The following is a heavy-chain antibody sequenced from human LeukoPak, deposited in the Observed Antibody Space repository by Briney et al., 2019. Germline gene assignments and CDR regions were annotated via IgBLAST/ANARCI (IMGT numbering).Heavy chain of an antibody. Sequence: SVKVSCKASGGTFSSYAISWVRQAPGQGLEWMGGIIPIFGTANYAQKFQGRVTITTGESTSTAYMELSSLRSEDTAVYYCARGGYDFWSGYFDPHYYYYMDVWGKGTTVTVSS. CDR3: ARGGYDFWSGYFDPHYYYYMDV. CDR1: GGTFSSYA. V-gene: IGHV1-69*05. D-gene: IGHD3-3*01. CDR2: IIPIFGTA. J-gene: IGHJ6*03.